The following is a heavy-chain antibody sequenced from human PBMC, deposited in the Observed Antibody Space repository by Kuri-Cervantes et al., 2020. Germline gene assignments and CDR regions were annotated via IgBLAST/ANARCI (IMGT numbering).Heavy chain of an antibody. Sequence: GGSLRLSCAASGFTFSSYWMHWVRQAPGMGLVWVSHINEDGSRTNYADSVKGRFTISRDNSKNTLYLQMNSLRAEDTAVYYCAKSPRRWGQGTLVTVSS. V-gene: IGHV3-74*01. J-gene: IGHJ4*02. CDR3: AKSPRR. CDR1: GFTFSSYW. CDR2: INEDGSRT.